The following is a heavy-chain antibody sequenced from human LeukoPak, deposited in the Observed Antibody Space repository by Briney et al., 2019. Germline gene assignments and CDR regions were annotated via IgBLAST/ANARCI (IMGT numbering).Heavy chain of an antibody. Sequence: GGSLRLSCAASGFTFSSYWMHWVRQAPGEGLVWVSRINSDGSSTSYADSVKGRFTISRDNAKNTLYLQMNSLRAEDTAVYYCARGVFGTVVYWGQGTLVTVSS. J-gene: IGHJ4*02. CDR2: INSDGSST. CDR1: GFTFSSYW. V-gene: IGHV3-74*01. D-gene: IGHD4-23*01. CDR3: ARGVFGTVVY.